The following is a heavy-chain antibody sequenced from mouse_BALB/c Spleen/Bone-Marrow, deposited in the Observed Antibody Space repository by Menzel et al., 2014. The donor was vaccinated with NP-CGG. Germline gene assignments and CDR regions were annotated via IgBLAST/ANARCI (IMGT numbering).Heavy chain of an antibody. D-gene: IGHD2-4*01. CDR1: GFSLTTYG. Sequence: VQLQQSGPGLVAPSQSLSITCTVSGFSLTTYGAHWVRQPPGKGLEWLGVIWAGGSTNYNSALMSRLSISKDNSKSQVFLKMNSLQTDDTAMYYCARAHYDYVLFDYWGQGTTLTVSS. CDR2: IWAGGST. CDR3: ARAHYDYVLFDY. J-gene: IGHJ2*01. V-gene: IGHV2-9*02.